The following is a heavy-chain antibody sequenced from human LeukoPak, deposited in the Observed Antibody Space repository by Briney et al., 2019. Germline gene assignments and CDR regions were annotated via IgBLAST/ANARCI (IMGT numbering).Heavy chain of an antibody. Sequence: PGGSLRLSCAASGFTFSDYYMSWIRQAPGKGLEWVSYISSSSSTIYYADSVKGRFTISRDNAKNSLYLQMNSLRDEDTAVYYCARDRGSYGDYPPRWGQGTLVTVSS. D-gene: IGHD4-17*01. CDR3: ARDRGSYGDYPPR. CDR2: ISSSSSTI. V-gene: IGHV3-11*04. J-gene: IGHJ4*02. CDR1: GFTFSDYY.